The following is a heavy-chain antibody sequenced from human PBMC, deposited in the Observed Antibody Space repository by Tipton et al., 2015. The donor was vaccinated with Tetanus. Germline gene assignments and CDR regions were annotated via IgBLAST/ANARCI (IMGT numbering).Heavy chain of an antibody. J-gene: IGHJ5*02. CDR1: GGSISSSSYY. CDR3: ARHPIMGAPRWFDP. V-gene: IGHV4-39*01. Sequence: TLSLTCTVSGGSISSSSYYWGWIRQPPGKRLEWIGSIYYSGSAYHSPSLKSRVTISVDTSKNQFSLKLSSVTAAETAVYYCARHPIMGAPRWFDPWGQGTLVTVSS. D-gene: IGHD1-26*01. CDR2: IYYSGSA.